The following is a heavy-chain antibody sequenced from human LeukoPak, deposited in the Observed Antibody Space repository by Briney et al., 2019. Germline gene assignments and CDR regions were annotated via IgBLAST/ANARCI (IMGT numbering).Heavy chain of an antibody. CDR2: IVPILSTT. Sequence: ASVKVSCKASGGSFSNYAISWVRQAPGQGLEWMGGIVPILSTTNYARKFQGRVTMTAGESTSTAYMELSSLRSDDTAVYYCARGPPPYTEGDLFYYYGLDVWGQGTTVTVSS. CDR3: ARGPPPYTEGDLFYYYGLDV. V-gene: IGHV1-69*13. J-gene: IGHJ6*02. D-gene: IGHD3-16*01. CDR1: GGSFSNYA.